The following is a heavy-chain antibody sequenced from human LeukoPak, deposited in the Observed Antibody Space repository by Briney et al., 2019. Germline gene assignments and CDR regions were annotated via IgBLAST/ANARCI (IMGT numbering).Heavy chain of an antibody. CDR2: INADGSTT. CDR3: VVVVEPPDSDGFDV. J-gene: IGHJ3*01. V-gene: IGHV3-74*01. D-gene: IGHD1-14*01. CDR1: GFTFGNSW. Sequence: GGSLRLSCAASGFTFGNSWVHWVRQAPEKGLVWVSLINADGSTTTYADSVKGRFTISRDNARNTLSLQMNSLTIEDTAVYYCVVVVEPPDSDGFDVWGQGTMITVSS.